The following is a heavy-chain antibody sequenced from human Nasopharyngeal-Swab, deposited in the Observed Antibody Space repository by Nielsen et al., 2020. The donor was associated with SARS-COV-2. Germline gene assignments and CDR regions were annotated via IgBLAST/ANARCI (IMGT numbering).Heavy chain of an antibody. CDR1: GFTFSSYA. D-gene: IGHD3-16*01. V-gene: IGHV3-48*04. CDR2: ISFGGVTI. CDR3: ARERASGLVY. J-gene: IGHJ4*02. Sequence: GESLKISCATSGFTFSSYAMSWVRQAPGKGLEWVSGISFGGVTIYYADSVKGRFTISRDNAKNSLYLQMNSLRAEDTAVYYCARERASGLVYWGQGTLVTVSS.